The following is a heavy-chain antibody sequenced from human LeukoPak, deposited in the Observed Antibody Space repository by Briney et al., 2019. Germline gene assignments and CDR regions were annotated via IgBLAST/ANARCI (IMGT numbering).Heavy chain of an antibody. D-gene: IGHD6-13*01. J-gene: IGHJ4*02. CDR1: GFTFGDYP. Sequence: PGGSLRLSCTASGFTFGDYPMSWVRQAPGKGLEWVGFIRSKAHGGTTEYAASVKGRFTISRDDSKSIAYLQMNSLKTEDTAVYYCTRVLLGSSWPYYFDYWGQGTLVTASS. V-gene: IGHV3-49*04. CDR2: IRSKAHGGTT. CDR3: TRVLLGSSWPYYFDY.